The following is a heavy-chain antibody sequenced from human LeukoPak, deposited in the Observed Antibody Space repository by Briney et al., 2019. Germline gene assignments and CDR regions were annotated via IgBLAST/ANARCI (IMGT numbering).Heavy chain of an antibody. D-gene: IGHD3-22*01. Sequence: PGGSLRLSCAASGFTFSSYWMSWVRQAPGKGLEWVANIKQDGSEKYYVDSVKGRFTISRDNAKNSLYLQMNSLRAEDTAVYYCARFFYDSSDDAFDIWGQGTMVTVSS. J-gene: IGHJ3*02. V-gene: IGHV3-7*01. CDR1: GFTFSSYW. CDR3: ARFFYDSSDDAFDI. CDR2: IKQDGSEK.